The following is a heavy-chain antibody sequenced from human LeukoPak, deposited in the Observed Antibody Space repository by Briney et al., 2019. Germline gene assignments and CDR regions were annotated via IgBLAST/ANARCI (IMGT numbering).Heavy chain of an antibody. CDR2: ISGSGGST. V-gene: IGHV3-23*01. J-gene: IGHJ6*03. CDR3: AKGTPYCSSTSCHSYMDV. D-gene: IGHD2-2*01. CDR1: GFTFSSYG. Sequence: GGTLRLSCAASGFTFSSYGMSWVRQAPGKGLEWVSAISGSGGSTYYADSVKGRFTISRDNSKNTLYLQMYSLRAEDTAVYYCAKGTPYCSSTSCHSYMDVWGKGTTVTISS.